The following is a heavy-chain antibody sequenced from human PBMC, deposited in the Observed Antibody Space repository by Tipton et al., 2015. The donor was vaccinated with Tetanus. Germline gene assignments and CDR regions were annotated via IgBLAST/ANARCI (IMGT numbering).Heavy chain of an antibody. CDR1: GFTINNYW. V-gene: IGHV3-7*03. D-gene: IGHD1-26*01. CDR3: AKEVSGVDYGMDV. CDR2: INQDGSER. J-gene: IGHJ6*02. Sequence: SLRLSCAASGFTINNYWMSWVRQAPGKGLEWVANINQDGSERYDVVSVRGRFTISRDNSKNTLYLQMNSLRAEDTAVYYCAKEVSGVDYGMDVWGQGTTVTVSS.